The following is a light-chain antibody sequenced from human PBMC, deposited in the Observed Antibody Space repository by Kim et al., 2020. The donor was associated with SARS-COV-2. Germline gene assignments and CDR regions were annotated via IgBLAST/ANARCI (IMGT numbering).Light chain of an antibody. CDR3: QLWDNNLVL. J-gene: IGLJ2*01. CDR1: NIGSQT. V-gene: IGLV3-21*04. Sequence: SYELTQPPSESVAPGKTARITCGASNIGSQTIHWYQQRPGQAPVFVIHSNTVRPSGIPERFSGSNSGNTATLTISRVEPGDEADYYCQLWDNNLVLFGGGTQLTVL. CDR2: SNT.